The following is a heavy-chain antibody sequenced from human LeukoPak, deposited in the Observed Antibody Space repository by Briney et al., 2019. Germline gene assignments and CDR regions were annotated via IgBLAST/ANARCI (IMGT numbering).Heavy chain of an antibody. V-gene: IGHV3-23*05. Sequence: GGSLRLSCAASGFTFSSYWMHWVRQAPGKGLEWVSAISDRSTYYADSVKGRFTISRDNSKNTLHLQMNSLRVEDTAVYYCAKDLGTSGWYCDYWGQGTLVTVSS. CDR3: AKDLGTSGWYCDY. CDR2: ISDRST. J-gene: IGHJ4*02. D-gene: IGHD6-19*01. CDR1: GFTFSSYW.